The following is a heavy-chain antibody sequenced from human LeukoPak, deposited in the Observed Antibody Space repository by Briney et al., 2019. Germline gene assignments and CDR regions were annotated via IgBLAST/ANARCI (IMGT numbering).Heavy chain of an antibody. CDR3: ARQDTAMINGMDV. CDR1: GYSFTSYW. J-gene: IGHJ6*02. CDR2: IYPGDSDT. D-gene: IGHD5-18*01. Sequence: PGQSLKISCKGSGYSFTSYWIGWVRQMPGKGLEWMGIIYPGDSDTRYSPSFQGQVTISADKSISTAYLQWSSLKASDTAMYYCARQDTAMINGMDVWGQGTTATDSS. V-gene: IGHV5-51*01.